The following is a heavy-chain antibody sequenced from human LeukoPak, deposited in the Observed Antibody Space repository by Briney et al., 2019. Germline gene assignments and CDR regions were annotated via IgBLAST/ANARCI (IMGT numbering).Heavy chain of an antibody. Sequence: GGSLRLSCSASGFTFSTSAMHWLRQAPGKGLEYVSAISSNGGSTYYADSVKGRVTISRDNSKNTLHLQMSSLRAEDTAVYYCVGVRWFGGSKWFHPWGQGTLVTVSS. D-gene: IGHD3-10*01. CDR3: VGVRWFGGSKWFHP. CDR2: ISSNGGST. V-gene: IGHV3-64D*09. CDR1: GFTFSTSA. J-gene: IGHJ5*02.